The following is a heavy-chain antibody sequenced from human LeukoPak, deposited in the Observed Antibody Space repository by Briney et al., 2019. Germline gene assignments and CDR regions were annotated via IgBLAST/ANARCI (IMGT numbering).Heavy chain of an antibody. Sequence: ASVKVSCKASGGTFSSYAISWVRQAPGQGLEWMGRIIPILGIANYAQKLQGRVTMTTDTSTSTAYMELRSLRSDDTAVYYCARINYEMLVDYWGQGTLVTVSS. V-gene: IGHV1-69*04. CDR2: IIPILGIA. CDR3: ARINYEMLVDY. D-gene: IGHD4-11*01. J-gene: IGHJ4*02. CDR1: GGTFSSYA.